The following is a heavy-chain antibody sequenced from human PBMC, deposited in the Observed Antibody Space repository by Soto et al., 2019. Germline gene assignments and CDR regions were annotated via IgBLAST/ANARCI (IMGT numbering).Heavy chain of an antibody. CDR3: ARDGVGDYGSGSYYIGNWFDP. CDR1: GGSISSGGYY. J-gene: IGHJ5*02. D-gene: IGHD3-10*01. Sequence: QVQLQESGPGLVKPSQTLSLTCTVSGGSISSGGYYWSWIRQHPGKGLEWIGYIYYSGSTYYNPSLKSRVTISVDTSKNQFSLKLSSVTAADTAVYYGARDGVGDYGSGSYYIGNWFDPWGQGTLVTVSS. CDR2: IYYSGST. V-gene: IGHV4-31*03.